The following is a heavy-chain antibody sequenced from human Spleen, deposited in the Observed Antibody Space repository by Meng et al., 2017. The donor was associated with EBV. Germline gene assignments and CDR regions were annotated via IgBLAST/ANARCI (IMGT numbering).Heavy chain of an antibody. D-gene: IGHD6-13*01. J-gene: IGHJ5*02. Sequence: QEVGPGRGRPSQTRALPCAVSVGSISSDGYSWSWIRQPPGKALEWIGYISHTGSTSYNPSLKSRVTISVDTSKNQFSLKLSSVTAADTSVYYCARVGSSWDRLGFDPWGQGTLVTVSS. CDR2: ISHTGST. CDR3: ARVGSSWDRLGFDP. V-gene: IGHV4-30-2*01. CDR1: VGSISSDGYS.